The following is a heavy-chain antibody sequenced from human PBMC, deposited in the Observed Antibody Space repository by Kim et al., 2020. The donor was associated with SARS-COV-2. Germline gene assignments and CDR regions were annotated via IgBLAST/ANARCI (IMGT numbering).Heavy chain of an antibody. V-gene: IGHV3-21*01. Sequence: GGSLRLSCAAPGFTFSSYSMNWVRQAPGKGLEWVSSISSSSSYIYYADSVKGRFTISRDNAKNSLYLQMNSLRAEDTAVYYCARAPEGDYYGSGSYKAVHYFDYWGQGTLVTVSS. CDR1: GFTFSSYS. CDR2: ISSSSSYI. CDR3: ARAPEGDYYGSGSYKAVHYFDY. J-gene: IGHJ4*02. D-gene: IGHD3-10*01.